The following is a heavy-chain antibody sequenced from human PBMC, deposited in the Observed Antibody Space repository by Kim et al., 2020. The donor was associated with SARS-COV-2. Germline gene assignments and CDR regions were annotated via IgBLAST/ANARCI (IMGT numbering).Heavy chain of an antibody. CDR2: ISSSSSYI. Sequence: GGSLRLSCAASGFTFRSYRMNWVRQAPGKGLEWVSSISSSSSYIYYTDSVKGRFTISRDNAKNSLYLQMNSLRAEDTAVYYCARSISDYYYYYMDVWGKGTTVTVSS. CDR1: GFTFRSYR. J-gene: IGHJ6*03. D-gene: IGHD3-3*02. CDR3: ARSISDYYYYYMDV. V-gene: IGHV3-21*01.